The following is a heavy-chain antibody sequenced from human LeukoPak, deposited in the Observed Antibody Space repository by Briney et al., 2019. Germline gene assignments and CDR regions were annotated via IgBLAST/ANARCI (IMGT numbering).Heavy chain of an antibody. Sequence: GGSLRLSCAASGFTFSSYWMHWVRQAPGKGLVWVSRINSDVSSTTYADSVRGRFTISRDNSKNTVYLQMNSLRAEDTGVYYCARDRLEAVTDDDYFDYWGQGTLVTVSS. CDR1: GFTFSSYW. D-gene: IGHD2-21*02. V-gene: IGHV3-74*01. CDR2: INSDVSST. J-gene: IGHJ4*02. CDR3: ARDRLEAVTDDDYFDY.